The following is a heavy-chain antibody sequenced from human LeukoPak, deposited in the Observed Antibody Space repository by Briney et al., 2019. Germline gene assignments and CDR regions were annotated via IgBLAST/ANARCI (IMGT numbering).Heavy chain of an antibody. CDR1: GGSISTYY. CDR2: IYNSGST. V-gene: IGHV4-59*08. Sequence: SETLSLTCSVSGGSISTYYWSWIRQPPGEGLEWMGYIYNSGSTNYTPSLKRRLTISMDTSKYQLSVHLTSVTAADTAVYDCARHGGFLEWLFSFDSWGQGTLVTVSS. D-gene: IGHD3-3*01. J-gene: IGHJ4*02. CDR3: ARHGGFLEWLFSFDS.